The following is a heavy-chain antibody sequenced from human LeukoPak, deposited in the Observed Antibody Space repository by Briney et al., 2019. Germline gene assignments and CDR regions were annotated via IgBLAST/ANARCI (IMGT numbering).Heavy chain of an antibody. CDR2: INTNTGNP. J-gene: IGHJ4*02. CDR3: ARFVCCGRELVDFDY. CDR1: GYTFTSYA. Sequence: GASVKVSCKASGYTFTSYAMNWVRQAPGQGLEWMGWINTNTGNPTYAQGFTGRFVFSLDTSLSTAYLQISSLKAEDTAVYYCARFVCCGRELVDFDYWGQGALVTVS. V-gene: IGHV7-4-1*02. D-gene: IGHD1-26*01.